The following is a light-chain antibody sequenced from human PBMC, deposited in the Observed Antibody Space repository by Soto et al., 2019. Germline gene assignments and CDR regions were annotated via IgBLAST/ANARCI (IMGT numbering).Light chain of an antibody. J-gene: IGKJ4*01. CDR1: QSLLHSNGYNY. CDR3: MQALQTPLG. CDR2: LGS. V-gene: IGKV2-28*01. Sequence: DIVMTQSPLSLPVTPGEPASISCRSSQSLLHSNGYNYLDWYLQKPGQSSQLLIYLGSNRASGVPDRFSGSGSGTDFTLKISRVEAEDVGVYYFMQALQTPLGFGGGTKVEIK.